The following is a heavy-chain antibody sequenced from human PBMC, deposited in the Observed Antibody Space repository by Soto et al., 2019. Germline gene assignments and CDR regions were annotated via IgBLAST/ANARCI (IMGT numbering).Heavy chain of an antibody. V-gene: IGHV4-61*01. CDR2: VYYSGST. J-gene: IGHJ6*02. Sequence: SETLSLTCTVSGGSVSSGSHYWSWIRQPPGKGLEWIGYVYYSGSTDYIPSLKSRVTISVDTSKNQFSLKLNSVTAADTAVYYCGRNLFSDVWGQGTTVTVSS. D-gene: IGHD2-21*01. CDR3: GRNLFSDV. CDR1: GGSVSSGSHY.